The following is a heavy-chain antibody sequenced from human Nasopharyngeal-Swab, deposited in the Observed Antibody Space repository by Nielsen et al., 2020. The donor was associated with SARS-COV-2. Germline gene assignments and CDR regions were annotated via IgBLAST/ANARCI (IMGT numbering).Heavy chain of an antibody. CDR1: GFTFSSYA. V-gene: IGHV3-30-3*01. J-gene: IGHJ3*02. CDR3: AKDAPASYYDFWSGYPIAFDI. CDR2: ISYDGSNK. D-gene: IGHD3-3*01. Sequence: GESLKISCAASGFTFSSYAMSWVRQAPGKGLEWVAVISYDGSNKYYADSVKGRFTISRDNSKNTLFLQMNSLRAEDTAVYYCAKDAPASYYDFWSGYPIAFDIWGQGTMVTVSS.